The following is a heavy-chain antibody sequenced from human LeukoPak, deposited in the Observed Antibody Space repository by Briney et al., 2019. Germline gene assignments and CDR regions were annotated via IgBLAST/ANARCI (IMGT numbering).Heavy chain of an antibody. CDR2: IYHSGST. V-gene: IGHV4-61*08. Sequence: MASETLSLTCTVSGGSISSGGYYWSWIRQPPGKGLEWIGYIYHSGSTNYNPSLKSRVTISVDTSKNQFSLKLSSVTAADTAVYYCARQGVTTYFQHWGQGTLVTVSS. J-gene: IGHJ1*01. CDR1: GGSISSGGYY. CDR3: ARQGVTTYFQH. D-gene: IGHD4-17*01.